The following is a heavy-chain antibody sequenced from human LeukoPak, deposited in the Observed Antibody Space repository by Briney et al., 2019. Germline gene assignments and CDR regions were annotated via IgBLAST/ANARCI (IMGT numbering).Heavy chain of an antibody. CDR3: AALSLWFGQPRNY. CDR1: GFTFTSSA. CDR2: IVVGSGNT. D-gene: IGHD3-10*01. J-gene: IGHJ4*02. Sequence: GTSVKVSCKASGFTFTSSAMQWVRQARGQRLEWIGWIVVGSGNTNYAQKFQERVTITRDMSISTAYMELSSLRSEDTAVYYCAALSLWFGQPRNYWGQGTLVTVSS. V-gene: IGHV1-58*02.